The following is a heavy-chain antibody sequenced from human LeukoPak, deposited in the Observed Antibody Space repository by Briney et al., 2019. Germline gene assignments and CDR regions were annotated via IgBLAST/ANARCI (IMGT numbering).Heavy chain of an antibody. V-gene: IGHV3-7*03. CDR3: AKFRTYYDFWSGFVATDL. Sequence: GGSLRLSRATSGFTFSSYWMSWVRQAPGKGLEWVANIKQDGSETYYVDSVKGRFTISRDNAKNSLYLQMNSLRAEDTAVYYCAKFRTYYDFWSGFVATDLWGRGTLVTVSS. J-gene: IGHJ2*01. CDR1: GFTFSSYW. CDR2: IKQDGSET. D-gene: IGHD3-3*01.